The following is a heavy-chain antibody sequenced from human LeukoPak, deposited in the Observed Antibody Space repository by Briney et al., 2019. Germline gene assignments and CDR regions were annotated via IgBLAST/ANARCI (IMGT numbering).Heavy chain of an antibody. J-gene: IGHJ6*02. CDR2: ISSSGSTI. CDR1: GFTFSSYE. CDR3: ARDRSYYYYGMDV. Sequence: GGSLRLSCAASGFTFSSYEMNWVRQAPGKGLEWVSYISSSGSTIYYADSVRGRLTISRDNAKNSLYLQMNSLRAEDTAVYYCARDRSYYYYGMDVWAKGPRSPSP. V-gene: IGHV3-48*03.